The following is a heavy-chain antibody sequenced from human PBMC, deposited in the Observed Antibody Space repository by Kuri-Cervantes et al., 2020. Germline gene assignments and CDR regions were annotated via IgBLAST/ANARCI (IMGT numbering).Heavy chain of an antibody. D-gene: IGHD4-17*01. Sequence: ASVKVSCKASGYTFTGYYMHWVRQAPGQGLEWMGWISAYNGDTNYAQKLQGRVTMTTDTSTSTAYMELRSLRSDDTAVYYCARGGYGDYGDYYYYMDVWGKGTTVTVSS. V-gene: IGHV1-18*04. CDR1: GYTFTGYY. CDR2: ISAYNGDT. CDR3: ARGGYGDYGDYYYYMDV. J-gene: IGHJ6*03.